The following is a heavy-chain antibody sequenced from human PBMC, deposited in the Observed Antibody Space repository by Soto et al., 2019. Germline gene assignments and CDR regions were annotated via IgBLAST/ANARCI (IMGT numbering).Heavy chain of an antibody. CDR1: GDSIRSSSHY. D-gene: IGHD2-2*02. J-gene: IGHJ4*02. Sequence: QLQLQEAGPGLVKPSETLSLTCTASGDSIRSSSHYWAWIRQPPGKGLEWIGGFYYTGSPYYNPSLKSRVTRSVDTSKNQFSLNLNSVTAADTAVYYCYINAYWGQGTLVTVSS. CDR3: YINAY. V-gene: IGHV4-39*01. CDR2: FYYTGSP.